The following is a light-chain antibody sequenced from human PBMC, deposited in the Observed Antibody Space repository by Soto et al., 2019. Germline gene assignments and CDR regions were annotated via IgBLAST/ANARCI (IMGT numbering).Light chain of an antibody. CDR3: QVWDSSADQTV. V-gene: IGLV3-21*02. CDR2: DDS. Sequence: SYELTQPPSVSVAPGQTATITCGGNNIGSKSVHWYQQRPGQAPVLVVYDDSDRPSGIPERFSGSNSGNTATLTISRVEDGDEADYYCQVWDSSADQTVFGGGTKLTVL. J-gene: IGLJ3*02. CDR1: NIGSKS.